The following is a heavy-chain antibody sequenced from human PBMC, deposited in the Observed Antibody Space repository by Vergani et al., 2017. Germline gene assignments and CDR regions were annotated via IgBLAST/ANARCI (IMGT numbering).Heavy chain of an antibody. CDR2: INPNTGDT. D-gene: IGHD1-26*01. Sequence: QVQLMQSGAEVKKPGASVKVSCKASGYPFTAYYIHWMRQAPGQGLEWMGWINPNTGDTIYAQKFHGRVTMTRDTSISTVYMEVTGLRSDDTAVFYCARVHLGSGSYMAWFAPWGQGTLVTVSS. CDR1: GYPFTAYY. CDR3: ARVHLGSGSYMAWFAP. V-gene: IGHV1-2*02. J-gene: IGHJ5*02.